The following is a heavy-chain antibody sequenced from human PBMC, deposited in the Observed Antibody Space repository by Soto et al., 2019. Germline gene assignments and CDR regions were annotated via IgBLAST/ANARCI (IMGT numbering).Heavy chain of an antibody. CDR3: ARDGRYFDWLLPHWFDP. CDR1: GYTFTSYG. J-gene: IGHJ5*02. D-gene: IGHD3-9*01. CDR2: ISAYNGNT. V-gene: IGHV1-18*01. Sequence: GASVKVSCKASGYTFTSYGISWVRQAPGQGLEWMGWISAYNGNTNYAQKLQGRVTMTTDTSTSTAYMELRGLRSDDTAVYYCARDGRYFDWLLPHWFDPWGQGTLVTVSS.